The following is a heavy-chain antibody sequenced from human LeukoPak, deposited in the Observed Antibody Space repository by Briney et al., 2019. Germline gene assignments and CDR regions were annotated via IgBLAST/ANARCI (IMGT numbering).Heavy chain of an antibody. CDR1: GFSLSTSGDA. D-gene: IGHD2-15*01. CDR3: AHSPPVAVVPATRYYFDS. CDR2: IYWDDDK. J-gene: IGHJ4*02. Sequence: SGPTLVNPTQTLTLTCSFSGFSLSTSGDAVGWIRQPPGEALEWLAPIYWDDDKRYSPSLKSRLTVTKDTSKNQVVLTMTNMDPLDTATYFCAHSPPVAVVPATRYYFDSWGQGTLVTVSS. V-gene: IGHV2-5*02.